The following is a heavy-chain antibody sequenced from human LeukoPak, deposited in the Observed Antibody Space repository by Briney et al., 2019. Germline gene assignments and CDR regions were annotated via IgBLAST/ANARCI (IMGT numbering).Heavy chain of an antibody. CDR3: TTDLRGRGPNPRSSRIDY. CDR1: GFTFSQAW. CDR2: IKSRTESGTI. J-gene: IGHJ4*02. V-gene: IGHV3-15*01. D-gene: IGHD1-26*01. Sequence: GGSLRLSCGASGFTFSQAWMSWVRQAPGKGLEWVGRIKSRTESGTIDYGAPVKGRFTISRDDSKNTVYLEMNSLKTEDTASYYCTTDLRGRGPNPRSSRIDYWGQGSLVTVSS.